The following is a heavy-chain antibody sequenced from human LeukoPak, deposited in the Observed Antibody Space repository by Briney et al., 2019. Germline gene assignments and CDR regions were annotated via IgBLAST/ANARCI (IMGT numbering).Heavy chain of an antibody. J-gene: IGHJ4*02. CDR3: SGGWAGGGEFDY. CDR2: ISYDGSNK. CDR1: GFTFSSYA. Sequence: GRSLRLSCAASGFTFSSYAMHWVRQAPGKGLEWVAVISYDGSNKYYADSVKGRFTISRDNSKNTLYLQLNSLRAEDTAAYYCSGGWAGGGEFDYWGQGTLVTVSS. D-gene: IGHD3-16*01. V-gene: IGHV3-30*01.